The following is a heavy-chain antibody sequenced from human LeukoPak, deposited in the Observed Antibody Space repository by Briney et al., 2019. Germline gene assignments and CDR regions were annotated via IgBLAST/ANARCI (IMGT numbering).Heavy chain of an antibody. CDR3: ARLSWLSTNDFDY. Sequence: PGGSLRLSCAASGFTFSSYWMTWVRQAPGKGLEWVANIKQDGSENSYVDSVKGRFTISRDNPKNSLYLQMNSLRVEDTAVYYCARLSWLSTNDFDYCGQGTLVTVSS. V-gene: IGHV3-7*01. J-gene: IGHJ4*02. CDR1: GFTFSSYW. D-gene: IGHD3-22*01. CDR2: IKQDGSEN.